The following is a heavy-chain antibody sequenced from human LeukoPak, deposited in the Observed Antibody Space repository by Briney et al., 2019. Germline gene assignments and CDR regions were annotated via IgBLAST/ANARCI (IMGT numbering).Heavy chain of an antibody. CDR1: GFTFSSYA. Sequence: HSGGSLRLSCAASGFTFSSYAMHWVRQAPGKGLEWVAVISYDGSNKYYADSVKGRFTISRDNSKNTLYLQMNSLRAEDTAVYYCARTGIRHYYYYMDVWGKGTTVTVSS. D-gene: IGHD2-21*01. CDR2: ISYDGSNK. CDR3: ARTGIRHYYYYMDV. J-gene: IGHJ6*03. V-gene: IGHV3-30*04.